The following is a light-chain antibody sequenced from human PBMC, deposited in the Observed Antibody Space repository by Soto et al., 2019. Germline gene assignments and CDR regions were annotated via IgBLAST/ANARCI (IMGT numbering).Light chain of an antibody. Sequence: EIVMTQSPATLSVYPGERATLSCRASQSVSSNLAWYQQKPGQAPRLLMYGASTRAAGFPARFSGSGSGTEFTLTISRLEPEDFAVYYCQQYGSSPTFGQGTKVDIK. CDR2: GAS. J-gene: IGKJ1*01. V-gene: IGKV3-15*01. CDR1: QSVSSN. CDR3: QQYGSSPT.